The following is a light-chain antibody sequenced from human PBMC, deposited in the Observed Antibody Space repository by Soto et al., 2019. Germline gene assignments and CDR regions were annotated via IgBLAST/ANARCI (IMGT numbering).Light chain of an antibody. CDR2: EVS. CDR3: SSYTSSNTLV. Sequence: QSALTQPASVSGSPGQSITISCTGTSSDVGGFIYVSWYQHHPGKVPKLMIYEVSNRPSGVSNRFSGSKSGNTASLTISALQAEDEGDYYCSSYTSSNTLVLGGGTKLTVL. CDR1: SSDVGGFIY. J-gene: IGLJ2*01. V-gene: IGLV2-14*01.